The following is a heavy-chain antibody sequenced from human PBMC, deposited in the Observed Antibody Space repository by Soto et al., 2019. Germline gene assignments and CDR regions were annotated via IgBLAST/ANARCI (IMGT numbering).Heavy chain of an antibody. D-gene: IGHD3-16*02. J-gene: IGHJ4*02. CDR1: GGTFSSYA. CDR3: ARGSGVWGSYRYPYFDY. V-gene: IGHV1-69*01. Sequence: QVQLVQSGAEVKKPGSSVKVSCKASGGTFSSYAISWVRQAPGQGLEWMGGIIPIFGTANYAQKVQGRVTITADESTSTADLELSSLRSEDTAVYYCARGSGVWGSYRYPYFDYWGQGTLVTVSS. CDR2: IIPIFGTA.